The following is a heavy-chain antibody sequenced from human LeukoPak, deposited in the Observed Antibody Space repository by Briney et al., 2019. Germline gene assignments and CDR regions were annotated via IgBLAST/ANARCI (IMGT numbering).Heavy chain of an antibody. CDR2: ISSSGNAI. Sequence: SGGSLRLSCAASGFPFSSYEMNWVRQAPGKWLEWVSYISSSGNAIYYADSVKGRFTISRDNSKNTLYLEMNSLRAEDTAVYYCARGPPMYSHGSSAYHYDYFEYWGQGTLVTVSS. D-gene: IGHD3-22*01. CDR1: GFPFSSYE. V-gene: IGHV3-48*03. CDR3: ARGPPMYSHGSSAYHYDYFEY. J-gene: IGHJ4*02.